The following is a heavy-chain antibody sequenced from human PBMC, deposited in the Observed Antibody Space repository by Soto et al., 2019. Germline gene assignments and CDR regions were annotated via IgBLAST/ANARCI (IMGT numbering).Heavy chain of an antibody. CDR3: AKFEGHPLEYWYLDF. Sequence: EVQLLESGGGLVQPGGSLRLSCAASGFTFSAYAMGWVRQAPGKGLEWVSTIHGGSGATHYADSVKGRFTISRDDSKNTLYAQMNNLRAEDTAVYYCAKFEGHPLEYWYLDFWGRGTLVTVSS. J-gene: IGHJ2*01. CDR2: IHGGSGAT. CDR1: GFTFSAYA. V-gene: IGHV3-23*01. D-gene: IGHD1-1*01.